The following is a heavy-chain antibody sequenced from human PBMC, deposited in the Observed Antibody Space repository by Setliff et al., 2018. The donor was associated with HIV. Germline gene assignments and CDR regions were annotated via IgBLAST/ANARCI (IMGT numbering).Heavy chain of an antibody. CDR3: ASDYGEDRFHH. CDR1: GGSISSGGYY. CDR2: IYYSGST. V-gene: IGHV4-31*03. J-gene: IGHJ1*01. D-gene: IGHD4-17*01. Sequence: SETLSLTCTVSGGSISSGGYYWSWIRQHPGKGLEWIGYIYYSGSTYYNPSLKSRVTISVDRSKNQFSLKLGSVTTAETAVYYCASDYGEDRFHHWGQGTLVTVSS.